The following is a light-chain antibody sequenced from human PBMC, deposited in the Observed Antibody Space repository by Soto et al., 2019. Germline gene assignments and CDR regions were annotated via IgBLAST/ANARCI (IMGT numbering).Light chain of an antibody. V-gene: IGKV3-15*01. CDR3: QQFNNYPT. J-gene: IGKJ4*01. Sequence: IVMTQSPATLSVSPGERATLSCRASQSVGRSLAWYQQKPGQAPRLLIHGTSARATGIPATLSGSGSGTTFTLTISSLQPEDSATYHCQQFNNYPTFGGGTKVDNK. CDR2: GTS. CDR1: QSVGRS.